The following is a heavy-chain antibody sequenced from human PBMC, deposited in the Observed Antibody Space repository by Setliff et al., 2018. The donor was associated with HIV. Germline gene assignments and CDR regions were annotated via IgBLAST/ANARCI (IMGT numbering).Heavy chain of an antibody. J-gene: IGHJ4*02. CDR3: ARDGWELDRGRADYFDY. CDR2: INAGNGDT. V-gene: IGHV1-3*01. CDR1: GYTFTSFA. D-gene: IGHD3-10*01. Sequence: ASVKVSCKSSGYTFTSFAIHWVRQAPGHGLEWMGWINAGNGDTEYSQKFQGRVTIDRDTSATTAYMELRSLRSEDTAVYYCARDGWELDRGRADYFDYWGQGALVTVSS.